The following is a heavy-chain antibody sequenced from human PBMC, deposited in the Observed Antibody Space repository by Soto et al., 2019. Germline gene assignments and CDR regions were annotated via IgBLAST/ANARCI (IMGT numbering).Heavy chain of an antibody. CDR3: ARSSGGSGKLWNYYGMDV. CDR2: ISSGSSYI. D-gene: IGHD3-10*01. Sequence: GGSLRLSCAASGFTFSSYSMNWVRQAPGKGLEWVSSISSGSSYIYYADSVKGRFTISRDNAKNSLYLQMNSLRAEDTAVYYCARSSGGSGKLWNYYGMDVWGQVTTVTVSS. CDR1: GFTFSSYS. J-gene: IGHJ6*02. V-gene: IGHV3-21*06.